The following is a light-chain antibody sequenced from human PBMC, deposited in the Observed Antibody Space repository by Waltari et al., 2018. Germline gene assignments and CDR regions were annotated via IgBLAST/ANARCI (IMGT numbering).Light chain of an antibody. CDR1: SSDVGSYNL. CDR2: EVS. CDR3: CSYAGSSTHVV. Sequence: QSALTQPASVSGSPGQSITISCTGTSSDVGSYNLVSWYQQNPGKAPKLMIYEVSKRPSVVSNRFSGSKSRNPASLTISELQAEDEADYYCCSYAGSSTHVVFGGGTKLTVL. J-gene: IGLJ2*01. V-gene: IGLV2-23*02.